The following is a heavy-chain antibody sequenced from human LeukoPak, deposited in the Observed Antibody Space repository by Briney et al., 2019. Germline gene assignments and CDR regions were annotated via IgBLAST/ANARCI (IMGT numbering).Heavy chain of an antibody. V-gene: IGHV3-7*01. D-gene: IGHD2-2*01. CDR2: IKQDGSET. CDR1: GFAFSSSW. J-gene: IGHJ6*03. CDR3: ARRAPGHCITTSCPDTYYYYYYMDV. Sequence: PGGSLRLSCAASGFAFSSSWMSWVRQAPGKGLEWVANIKQDGSETYYVDSLKGRFTVSRDNAKNSVYLQMNNLRAEDTAVYYCARRAPGHCITTSCPDTYYYYYYMDVWGKGTTVTVSS.